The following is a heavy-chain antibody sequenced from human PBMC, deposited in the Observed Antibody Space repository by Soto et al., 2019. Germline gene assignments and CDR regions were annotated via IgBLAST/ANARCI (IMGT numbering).Heavy chain of an antibody. CDR1: GGTFSSYT. Sequence: SVKVSCKASGGTFSSYTISWVRQAPGQGLEWMGRIIPILGIANYAQKFQGRVTITADKSTSTAYMELSSLRSEDTAVYYCARGGGGSPDYYYYGMDVWGQGTTVTVSS. D-gene: IGHD3-16*01. J-gene: IGHJ6*02. V-gene: IGHV1-69*02. CDR3: ARGGGGSPDYYYYGMDV. CDR2: IIPILGIA.